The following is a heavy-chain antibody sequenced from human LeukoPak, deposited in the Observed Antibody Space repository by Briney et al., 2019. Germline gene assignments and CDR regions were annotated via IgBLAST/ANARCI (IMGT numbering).Heavy chain of an antibody. Sequence: GGSLRLSCAASGFTFSSYAMHWVRQAPGKGLEWVAVISYDGSNKYYADSVKGRFTISRDNSKNTLYLQMNSLRAEDTAVYYCARDLYSSSCLAAFYWGQGTLVTVSS. D-gene: IGHD6-13*01. J-gene: IGHJ4*02. CDR1: GFTFSSYA. CDR2: ISYDGSNK. V-gene: IGHV3-30-3*01. CDR3: ARDLYSSSCLAAFY.